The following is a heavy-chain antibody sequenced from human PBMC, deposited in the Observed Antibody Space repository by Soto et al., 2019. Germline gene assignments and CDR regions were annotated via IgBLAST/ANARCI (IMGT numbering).Heavy chain of an antibody. D-gene: IGHD3-3*01. Sequence: GASVKVSCKVSGYSLTELSIHWVRQAPGEGLEWMGGYDLEKGETIYAQKFQGRVTMTEDSPADTPYMQLRSLRSEDTAVYYCAIEVGRRSQSDLWGKGTMVTVS. CDR2: YDLEKGET. CDR3: AIEVGRRSQSDL. V-gene: IGHV1-24*01. J-gene: IGHJ5*02. CDR1: GYSLTELS.